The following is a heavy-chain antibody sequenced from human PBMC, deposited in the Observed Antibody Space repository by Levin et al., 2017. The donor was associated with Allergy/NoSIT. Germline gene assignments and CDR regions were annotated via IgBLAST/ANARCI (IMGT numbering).Heavy chain of an antibody. CDR2: INPSDSDA. J-gene: IGHJ5*02. CDR1: GYPFPNSW. Sequence: GESLKISCRCSGYPFPNSWIGWVRQAPGEGPEWMGTINPSDSDARYSPSLQGQVTMSVDTSISTAFLQWTSLKASDTAIYYCTRRTYSRDYVDWFDPWGQGTPVTVSS. V-gene: IGHV5-51*01. CDR3: TRRTYSRDYVDWFDP. D-gene: IGHD3-10*02.